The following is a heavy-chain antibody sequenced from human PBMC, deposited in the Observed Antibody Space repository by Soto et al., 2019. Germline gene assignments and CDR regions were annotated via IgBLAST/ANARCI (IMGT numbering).Heavy chain of an antibody. V-gene: IGHV3-33*01. CDR1: GFTFSSYG. Sequence: QVQLVESGGGVVQPGRSLRLSCAASGFTFSSYGMHWVRQAPGKGLEWVAVIWYDGSNKYYADSVKGRFTISRDTSGISLHLQRTSLSAEDTAAYYWARRRSSGAYGMDVWGQGTTVTVSS. CDR3: ARRRSSGAYGMDV. D-gene: IGHD6-25*01. J-gene: IGHJ6*02. CDR2: IWYDGSNK.